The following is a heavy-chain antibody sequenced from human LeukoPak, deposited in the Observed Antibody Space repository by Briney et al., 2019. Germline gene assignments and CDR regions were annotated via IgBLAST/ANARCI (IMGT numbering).Heavy chain of an antibody. CDR3: ARSGWSEYYFDY. Sequence: ASVKVSCKASGYTLTCYYMHWVRQAPGQGLEWMGWMNPNSGGTNNAQKFQGRVTMARATSISTAYMELSRLRSDDTAVYCCARSGWSEYYFDYWGQGTLVTVSS. V-gene: IGHV1-2*02. J-gene: IGHJ4*02. D-gene: IGHD2-15*01. CDR2: MNPNSGGT. CDR1: GYTLTCYY.